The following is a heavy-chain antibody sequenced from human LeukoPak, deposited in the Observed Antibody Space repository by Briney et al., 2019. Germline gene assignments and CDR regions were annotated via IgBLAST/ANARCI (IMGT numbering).Heavy chain of an antibody. CDR2: ISAYNGNT. D-gene: IGHD3-22*01. J-gene: IGHJ4*02. V-gene: IGHV1-18*01. CDR1: GYTFTSYG. Sequence: ASVKVSCKASGYTFTSYGISWMRQAPGQGLEWMGWISAYNGNTNYAQKLQGRVTMTTDTSTSTAYMELRSLRSDDTAVYYCARDGPHYYDSSAYFDYWGQGTLVTVSS. CDR3: ARDGPHYYDSSAYFDY.